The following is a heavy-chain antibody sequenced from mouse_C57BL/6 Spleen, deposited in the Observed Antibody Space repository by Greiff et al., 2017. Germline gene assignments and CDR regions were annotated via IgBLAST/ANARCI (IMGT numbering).Heavy chain of an antibody. CDR2: IYPGSGST. J-gene: IGHJ3*01. CDR3: ASNWDKRAWFAY. D-gene: IGHD4-1*01. CDR1: GYTFTSYW. V-gene: IGHV1-55*01. Sequence: QVQLKQPGAELVKPGASVKMSCKASGYTFTSYWITWVKQRPGQGLEWIGDIYPGSGSTNYNEKFKSKATLTVDTSSSTAYMQLSSLTSEDSAVYYCASNWDKRAWFAYWGQGTLVTVSA.